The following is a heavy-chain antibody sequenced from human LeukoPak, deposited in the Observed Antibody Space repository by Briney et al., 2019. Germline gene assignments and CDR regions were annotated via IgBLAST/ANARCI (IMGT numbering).Heavy chain of an antibody. CDR3: ARGRLTNTVTTTAGIY. D-gene: IGHD4-11*01. J-gene: IGHJ4*02. Sequence: GGSLRLSCAASGFTFSSYGMHWVRQAPGQGLEWMGIINPSGGATIYAQKFQGRVTMTRDTSTSAVFMELNSLRSEDTAVYYCARGRLTNTVTTTAGIYWGQGTLVTVSS. CDR2: INPSGGAT. CDR1: GFTFSSYG. V-gene: IGHV1-46*01.